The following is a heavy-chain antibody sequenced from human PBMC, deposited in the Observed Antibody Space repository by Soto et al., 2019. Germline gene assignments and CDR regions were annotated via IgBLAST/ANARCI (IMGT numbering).Heavy chain of an antibody. CDR2: MNPNSGNT. V-gene: IGHV1-8*01. J-gene: IGHJ6*03. Sequence: ASVKVSCKASGYTFTSYDINWVRQATGQGLEWMGWMNPNSGNTGYAQKFQGRVTMTRNTSISTAYMELSSLRSEDTAVYYCARGKRMVTTRNYYYYMDVWGKGTTVTVSS. CDR1: GYTFTSYD. CDR3: ARGKRMVTTRNYYYYMDV. D-gene: IGHD2-21*02.